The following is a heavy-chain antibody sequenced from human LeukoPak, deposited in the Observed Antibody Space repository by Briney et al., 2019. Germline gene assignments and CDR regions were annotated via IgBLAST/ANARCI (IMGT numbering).Heavy chain of an antibody. CDR1: GGSFSGYY. Sequence: SETLSLTCAVYGGSFSGYYWSWIRQPPGKGLEWIGEINHSGSTNYNPSLKSRVTISVDTTKNQFSLKLSSVTDADTAVYYCARGQGVFDPWGQGTLVTVS. CDR3: ARGQGVFDP. CDR2: INHSGST. J-gene: IGHJ5*02. D-gene: IGHD3-16*01. V-gene: IGHV4-34*01.